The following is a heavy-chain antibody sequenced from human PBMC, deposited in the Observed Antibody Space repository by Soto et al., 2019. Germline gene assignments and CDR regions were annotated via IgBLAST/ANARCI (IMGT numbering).Heavy chain of an antibody. J-gene: IGHJ3*02. V-gene: IGHV1-69*13. CDR3: AREIFGVIISGGRDAFDI. D-gene: IGHD3-3*01. CDR2: IIPIFGTA. CDR1: GGTFSTYA. Sequence: ASVKVSCKASGGTFSTYAISWVRQAPGQGLEWTGGIIPIFGTAKYAQKFQGRVTITADESTSTAYMELSSLRSEDTAVYYCAREIFGVIISGGRDAFDIWGQGTMVTVSS.